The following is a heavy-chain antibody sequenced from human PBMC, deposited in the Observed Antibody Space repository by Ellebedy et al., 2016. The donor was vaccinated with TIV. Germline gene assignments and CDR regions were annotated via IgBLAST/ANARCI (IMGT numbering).Heavy chain of an antibody. CDR1: GYTFTSYD. V-gene: IGHV1-8*01. D-gene: IGHD5-24*01. CDR3: ARGLEKRWLQFYEYYYGMDV. J-gene: IGHJ6*02. CDR2: MNPNSGNT. Sequence: ASVKVSXXASGYTFTSYDINWVRQATGQGLEWMGWMNPNSGNTGYAQKFQGRVTMTRNTSISTAYMELSSLRSEDTAVYYCARGLEKRWLQFYEYYYGMDVWGQGTTVTVSS.